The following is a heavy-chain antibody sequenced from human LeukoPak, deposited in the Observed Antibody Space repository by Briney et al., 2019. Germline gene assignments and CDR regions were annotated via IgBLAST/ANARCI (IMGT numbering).Heavy chain of an antibody. CDR2: IYTSGST. J-gene: IGHJ3*02. D-gene: IGHD1-26*01. CDR3: ATVGSGTLSFDI. Sequence: SETLSLTCTVSGGSMSSYYWSWIRQPAGKGLEWIGRIYTSGSTNYNPSLKSRVTMSVDTSKNQFSLKLSSVTAADTAVYYCATVGSGTLSFDIWGQGTMVTVSS. V-gene: IGHV4-4*07. CDR1: GGSMSSYY.